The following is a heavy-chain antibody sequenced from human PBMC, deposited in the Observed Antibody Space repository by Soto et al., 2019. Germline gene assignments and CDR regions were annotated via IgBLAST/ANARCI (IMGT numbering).Heavy chain of an antibody. CDR2: IYPGDSDT. D-gene: IGHD2-21*01. V-gene: IGHV5-51*01. J-gene: IGHJ6*02. Sequence: PGESLKISCKGSGYSFTSYWIGWVRQMPGKGLEWMGIIYPGDSDTRYSPSFQGQVTISADKSISTAYLQWSSLKASDTAMYYCARQLARTFYGMDVWGQGTTVTVSS. CDR3: ARQLARTFYGMDV. CDR1: GYSFTSYW.